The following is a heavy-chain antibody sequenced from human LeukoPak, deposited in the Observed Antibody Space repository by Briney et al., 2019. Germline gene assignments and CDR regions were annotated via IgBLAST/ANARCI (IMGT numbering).Heavy chain of an antibody. Sequence: ASVKVSCKVSGYTLTELPMHWVRQAPGKGLEWMGGFDPEDGETIYAQKFQGRVTMTEDTSTDTAYMELSSLRSEDTAVYYCATGTAAAYAFDIWGQGTMVTVSS. CDR3: ATGTAAAYAFDI. CDR1: GYTLTELP. D-gene: IGHD2-2*01. V-gene: IGHV1-24*01. CDR2: FDPEDGET. J-gene: IGHJ3*02.